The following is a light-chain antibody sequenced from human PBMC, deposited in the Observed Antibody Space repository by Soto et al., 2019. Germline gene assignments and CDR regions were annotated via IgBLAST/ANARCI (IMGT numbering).Light chain of an antibody. J-gene: IGLJ1*01. CDR3: SSHTSSSTPV. Sequence: QSALTQPASVSGSPGQSIAISCTGTSSDVGGYNCVSWYQQHPGKAPKLMIYDVNYRPSGVSNRFSGSKSGNTASLTISGLQAEDEADYYCSSHTSSSTPVVGTGTKLTVL. CDR2: DVN. V-gene: IGLV2-14*01. CDR1: SSDVGGYNC.